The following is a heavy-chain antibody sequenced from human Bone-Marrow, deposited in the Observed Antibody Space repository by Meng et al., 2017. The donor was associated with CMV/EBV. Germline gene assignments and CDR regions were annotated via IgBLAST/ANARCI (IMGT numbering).Heavy chain of an antibody. CDR1: GYTFTGYY. J-gene: IGHJ3*02. CDR2: INPNSGGT. D-gene: IGHD3-9*01. V-gene: IGHV1-2*02. Sequence: ASVKVPCKASGYTFTGYYMHWVRQAPGQGLEWRGWINPNSGGTNYAQKFQGRVTMTRDTSISTAYMDLSRLSSDDTAVYYCARASRLADAFDIWGQGTMVTVSS. CDR3: ARASRLADAFDI.